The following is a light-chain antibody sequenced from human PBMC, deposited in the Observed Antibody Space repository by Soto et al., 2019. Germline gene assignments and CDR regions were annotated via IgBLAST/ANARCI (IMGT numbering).Light chain of an antibody. CDR2: ADN. CDR1: SGSVASNY. V-gene: IGLV6-57*02. CDR3: QSYDSSNVV. J-gene: IGLJ2*01. Sequence: NFMLTQPHSVSESPGKTVTISCTGSSGSVASNYVQWYQQRPGSAPTTVIYADNQRPSGVPDRFSGSIDSSSNSASLTISGLKTEDEDDYYCQSYDSSNVVFGGGTKVTVL.